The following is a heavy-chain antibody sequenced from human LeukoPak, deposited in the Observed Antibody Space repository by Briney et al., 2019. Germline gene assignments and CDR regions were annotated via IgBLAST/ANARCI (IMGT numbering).Heavy chain of an antibody. Sequence: GRSLRLSCAASGFTFDDYAMHWVQQAPGKGLEWVSGISWNSGSIGYADSVKGRFTISRDNAKNSLYLQMNSLRAEDMALYYCAKGGRYSSSWYFDYWGQGTLVTVSS. CDR3: AKGGRYSSSWYFDY. V-gene: IGHV3-9*03. J-gene: IGHJ4*02. D-gene: IGHD6-13*01. CDR2: ISWNSGSI. CDR1: GFTFDDYA.